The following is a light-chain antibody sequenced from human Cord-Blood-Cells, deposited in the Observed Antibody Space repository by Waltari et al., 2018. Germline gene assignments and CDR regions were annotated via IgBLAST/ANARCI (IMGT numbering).Light chain of an antibody. J-gene: IGKJ4*01. V-gene: IGKV1-5*01. Sequence: DMQMTQSPSTLSASVGDRVTITCRASQSISSWVAWYQQKPGKAPKLLLYDGSSLESGVPSRFSGSGSGTEFTLTISSLQPDDFATYYCQQYNSYLTFGGGTKVEIK. CDR1: QSISSW. CDR3: QQYNSYLT. CDR2: DGS.